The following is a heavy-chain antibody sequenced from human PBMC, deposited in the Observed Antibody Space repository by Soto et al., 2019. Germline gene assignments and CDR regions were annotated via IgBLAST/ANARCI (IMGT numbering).Heavy chain of an antibody. D-gene: IGHD1-1*01. CDR2: LTYDGTKN. Sequence: QVQLVESGGGVVQPGRSLRLSCAASGFTFRSYSMHWVRQAPGKGLEWVAVLTYDGTKNYYADSVMGRFAISRDNSKNTLFLQMNSLRAEDTAVYYCAKDRAGNSVNGMDVWGQGTTVTVFS. J-gene: IGHJ6*02. V-gene: IGHV3-30*18. CDR1: GFTFRSYS. CDR3: AKDRAGNSVNGMDV.